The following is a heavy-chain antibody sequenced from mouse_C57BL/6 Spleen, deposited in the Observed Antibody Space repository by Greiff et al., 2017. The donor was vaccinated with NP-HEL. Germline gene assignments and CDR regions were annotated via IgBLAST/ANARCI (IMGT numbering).Heavy chain of an antibody. D-gene: IGHD2-3*01. J-gene: IGHJ4*01. CDR3: ERPYDHYAMDY. V-gene: IGHV5-17*01. Sequence: EVMLVESGGGLVKPGGSLKLSCAASGFTFSDYGMHWVRQAPEKGLEWVAYISSGSSTIYYADTVKGRFTISRDNAKNTLFLQMTSLRSEDTAMYYCERPYDHYAMDYWGQGTSVTVSS. CDR1: GFTFSDYG. CDR2: ISSGSSTI.